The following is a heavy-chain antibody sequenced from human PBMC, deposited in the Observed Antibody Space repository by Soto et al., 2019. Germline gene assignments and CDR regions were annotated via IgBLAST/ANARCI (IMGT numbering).Heavy chain of an antibody. CDR2: IIPIFGTA. CDR1: GGTFSSYA. J-gene: IGHJ4*02. V-gene: IGHV1-69*13. CDR3: ARVQTPHPVGDPPFDY. Sequence: SVKVSCKASGGTFSSYAISWVRQAPGQGLEWMGGIIPIFGTANYAQKFQGRVTITADESTSTAYMELSSLRSEDTAVYYCARVQTPHPVGDPPFDYWGQGTLVTVSS. D-gene: IGHD2-15*01.